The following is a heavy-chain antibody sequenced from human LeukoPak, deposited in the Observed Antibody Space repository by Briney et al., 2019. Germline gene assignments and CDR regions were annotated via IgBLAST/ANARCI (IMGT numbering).Heavy chain of an antibody. CDR1: VYTFINYG. Sequence: ASVKVSFKASVYTFINYGISWVRQAPGKGLEWMGLISAYNGNTNYAQYLQCRVTMTTDTSTTTAYMELRSLRSDDTAVYYCARAAVYYGSGSKYWGQGTLVTVSS. J-gene: IGHJ4*02. CDR3: ARAAVYYGSGSKY. V-gene: IGHV1-18*01. CDR2: ISAYNGNT. D-gene: IGHD3-10*01.